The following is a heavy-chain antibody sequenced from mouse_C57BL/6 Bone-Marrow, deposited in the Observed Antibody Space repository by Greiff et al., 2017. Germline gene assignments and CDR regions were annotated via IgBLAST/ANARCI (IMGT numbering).Heavy chain of an antibody. D-gene: IGHD2-10*02. CDR3: ARYGPTGY. CDR2: ISYDGSN. V-gene: IGHV3-6*01. CDR1: GYSITSGYY. Sequence: EVQRVESGPGLVKPSQSLSLTCSVTGYSITSGYYWNWIRQFPGNKLEWMGYISYDGSNNYNPSLKNRISITRDTSKNQFFLKLNSVTTEDTATYYCARYGPTGYWGQGTTLTVSS. J-gene: IGHJ2*01.